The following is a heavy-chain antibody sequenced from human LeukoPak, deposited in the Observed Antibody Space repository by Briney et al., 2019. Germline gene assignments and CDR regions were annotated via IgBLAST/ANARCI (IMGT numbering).Heavy chain of an antibody. V-gene: IGHV4-4*07. CDR1: GVSLSDYY. D-gene: IGHD1-26*01. CDR2: IYPSGST. J-gene: IGHJ4*02. CDR3: ARDYGGVGATVLDY. Sequence: SETLSLTCTVSGVSLSDYYWSWIRQPAGKGLEWIGRIYPSGSTNSNPSLRSRVSVSIDTSKNQFSLKLRSVTAADTAVYYCARDYGGVGATVLDYWGQGTLVTVSS.